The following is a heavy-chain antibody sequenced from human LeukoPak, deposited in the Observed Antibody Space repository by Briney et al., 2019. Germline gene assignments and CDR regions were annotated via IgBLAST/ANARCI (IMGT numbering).Heavy chain of an antibody. CDR1: GLTFSTYW. D-gene: IGHD1-26*01. CDR2: INPDGSIR. J-gene: IGHJ4*02. V-gene: IGHV3-74*03. Sequence: PGGSLRLSCAASGLTFSTYWMHWVRHAPGKGLAWVARINPDGSIRTYANSVQGRVTISRDTAKGTLFLQMNSLRAEDTAVYYCAREARVGGALQYWGQGTPVTVSS. CDR3: AREARVGGALQY.